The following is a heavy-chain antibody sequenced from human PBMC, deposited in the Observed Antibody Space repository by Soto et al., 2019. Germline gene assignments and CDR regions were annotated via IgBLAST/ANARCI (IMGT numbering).Heavy chain of an antibody. V-gene: IGHV3-30-3*01. CDR3: ARDMVVAATWGYYYYGMDV. D-gene: IGHD2-15*01. CDR2: ISYDGSNK. Sequence: PGGSLRLSCAASGFTFSSYAVHWVRQAPGKGLEWVAVISYDGSNKYYADSVKGRFTISRDNSKNTLYLQMNSLRAEDTAVYYCARDMVVAATWGYYYYGMDVWGQGTTVTVSS. J-gene: IGHJ6*02. CDR1: GFTFSSYA.